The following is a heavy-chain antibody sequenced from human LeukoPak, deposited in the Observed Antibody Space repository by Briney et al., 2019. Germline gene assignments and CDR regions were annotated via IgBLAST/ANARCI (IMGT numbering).Heavy chain of an antibody. J-gene: IGHJ5*02. CDR1: GFTFSKYW. CDR3: ARFGIAVAGAANWFAP. Sequence: GGSLRLSCAASGFTFSKYWMSWVRQAAGKRLEGVANIKQDGSEKYFVGCVKGRFTISRDNAKNSLYLQMNSLSAEATAVYYCARFGIAVAGAANWFAPWGQGTLVTVSS. V-gene: IGHV3-7*05. D-gene: IGHD6-19*01. CDR2: IKQDGSEK.